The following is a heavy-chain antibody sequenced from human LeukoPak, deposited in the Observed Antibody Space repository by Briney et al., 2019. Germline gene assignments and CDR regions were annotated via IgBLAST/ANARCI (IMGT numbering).Heavy chain of an antibody. V-gene: IGHV3-30-3*01. D-gene: IGHD5-12*01. J-gene: IGHJ4*02. Sequence: PGGSLRLSCAASGFTFSSYAMHWVRQAPGKGLEWVAVISYDGSNKYYADSVKGRFTISRDNSKDALYLQMNSLRAEDTAVYYCARVGYSGYGYDYWGQGTLVTVSS. CDR1: GFTFSSYA. CDR3: ARVGYSGYGYDY. CDR2: ISYDGSNK.